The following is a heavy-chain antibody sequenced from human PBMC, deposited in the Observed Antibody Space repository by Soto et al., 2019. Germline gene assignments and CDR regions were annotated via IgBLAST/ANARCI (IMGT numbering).Heavy chain of an antibody. J-gene: IGHJ4*02. CDR1: GGSISSGTYY. CDR3: ARDSPVAGPSYFDS. D-gene: IGHD6-19*01. Sequence: PSETLSLTCTVSGGSISSGTYYWTWIRQHPGKGLEWIGYIHYSGTTLSNPSLRSRATISVDRSKDQFSLNLSSVTAADTAVYYCARDSPVAGPSYFDSWGQGALVTVSS. V-gene: IGHV4-31*03. CDR2: IHYSGTT.